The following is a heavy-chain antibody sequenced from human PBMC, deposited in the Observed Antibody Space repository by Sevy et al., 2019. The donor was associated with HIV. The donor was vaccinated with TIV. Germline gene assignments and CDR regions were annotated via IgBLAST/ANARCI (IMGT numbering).Heavy chain of an antibody. J-gene: IGHJ5*02. D-gene: IGHD1-26*01. CDR2: INPNSGGT. CDR3: AREEGGSFNWFDP. Sequence: ASVKVSCKASGYTFTGYYMHWVRQAPGQGLEWMGWINPNSGGTNYAQKFQGRVTMTRDTSISTAYMELSRLGSDDTAVYYCAREEGGSFNWFDPWGQGTLVTVSS. V-gene: IGHV1-2*02. CDR1: GYTFTGYY.